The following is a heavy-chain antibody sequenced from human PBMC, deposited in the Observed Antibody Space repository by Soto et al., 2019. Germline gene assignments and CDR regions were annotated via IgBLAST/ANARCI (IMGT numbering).Heavy chain of an antibody. CDR1: GFSFCSSW. Sequence: ELQLVASGGGLVQPGGSLSLSCAGSGFSFCSSWMSWVRQAPGKGLEWMASIKGDGNDSYYMESVKGRFTISRDNAKNSLYLQMNSLRAEDTAVYFCARGPYWGRGTLVTVSS. V-gene: IGHV3-7*04. CDR3: ARGPY. J-gene: IGHJ4*02. CDR2: IKGDGNDS.